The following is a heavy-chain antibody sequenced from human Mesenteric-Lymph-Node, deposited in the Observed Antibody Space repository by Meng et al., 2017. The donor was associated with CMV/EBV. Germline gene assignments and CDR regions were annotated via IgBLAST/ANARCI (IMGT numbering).Heavy chain of an antibody. CDR1: FTFDKYA. J-gene: IGHJ4*02. CDR3: ARGTFLEWFSSESDPFPY. D-gene: IGHD3-3*01. Sequence: FTFDKYAMNWVRQAPGKGQEWVAIISSDGSKKYYADAVKGRFSISRDNSKKTLYLQMNSLRRDDTGVYYSARGTFLEWFSSESDPFPYWGQGTLVTVSS. CDR2: ISSDGSKK. V-gene: IGHV3-30*04.